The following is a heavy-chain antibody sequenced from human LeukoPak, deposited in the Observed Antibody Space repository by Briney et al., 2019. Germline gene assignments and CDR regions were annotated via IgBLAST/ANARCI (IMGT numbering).Heavy chain of an antibody. Sequence: GGSLRLSCAASGFTFNNYGMHWVRQAPGKGLEWLAFIRYDGSNTYYADSVKGRFTVSRDDSKNTLYLQMNSLRAEDTAVYYCARDSSGYDFFDYWGQGTLVTVSS. J-gene: IGHJ4*02. CDR1: GFTFNNYG. CDR2: IRYDGSNT. CDR3: ARDSSGYDFFDY. D-gene: IGHD5-12*01. V-gene: IGHV3-30*02.